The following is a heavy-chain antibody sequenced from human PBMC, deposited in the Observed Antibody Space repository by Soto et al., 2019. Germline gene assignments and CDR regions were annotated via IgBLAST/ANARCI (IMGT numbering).Heavy chain of an antibody. V-gene: IGHV5-51*01. CDR2: IYPGDSDT. J-gene: IGHJ5*02. D-gene: IGHD6-19*01. CDR1: GYSFTSYW. CDR3: ARQGSSGWYNNWFDP. Sequence: GESLKISCKGSGYSFTSYWIGWVRQMPGKGLEWMGIIYPGDSDTRYSPSFQGQVTISADKSISTAYLQWSSLKASDTAMYYCARQGSSGWYNNWFDPWGQGTLVTVSS.